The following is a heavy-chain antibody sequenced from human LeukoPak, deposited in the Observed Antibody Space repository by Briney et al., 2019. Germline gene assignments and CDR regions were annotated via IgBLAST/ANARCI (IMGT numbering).Heavy chain of an antibody. CDR3: ARSGGST. CDR1: GFTFTTYT. J-gene: IGHJ4*02. Sequence: GGSLRLSCAASGFTFTTYTMNWVRQAPGKGLEWVANIKQDGSEKYYVDSVKGRFTISRDNAKNSLYLQMNSLRAEDTAVYYCARSGGSTGGQGTLVTVSS. CDR2: IKQDGSEK. D-gene: IGHD2-2*01. V-gene: IGHV3-7*01.